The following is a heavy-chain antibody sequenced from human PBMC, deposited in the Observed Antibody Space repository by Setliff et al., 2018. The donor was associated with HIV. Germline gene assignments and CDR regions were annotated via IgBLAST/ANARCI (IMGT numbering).Heavy chain of an antibody. CDR1: GFTFSNTW. J-gene: IGHJ4*02. D-gene: IGHD6-19*01. CDR2: IISKTDGGTT. V-gene: IGHV3-15*01. CDR3: TKDHLSGWASDC. Sequence: PGGSLRLSCAASGFTFSNTWMNWVRQAPGKGLEWVGRIISKTDGGTTDYAAPVKGRFTILRDDSKTTVYLQMNSLKTEDTAVYYCTKDHLSGWASDCWGQGTLVTVSS.